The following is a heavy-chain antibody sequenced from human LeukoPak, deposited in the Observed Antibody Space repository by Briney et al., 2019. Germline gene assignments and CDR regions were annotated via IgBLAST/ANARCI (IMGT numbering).Heavy chain of an antibody. V-gene: IGHV3-15*01. CDR3: TTDPASYSWIAYYYYYMDV. D-gene: IGHD1-1*01. J-gene: IGHJ6*03. Sequence: PGGSLRLSCAASGFTFSNAWMSWARQAPGKGLEWVGRIKSKTDGGTTDYAAPVKGRFTISRDDSKNTLYLQMNSLKTEDTAVYYCTTDPASYSWIAYYYYYMDVWGKGTTVTVSS. CDR1: GFTFSNAW. CDR2: IKSKTDGGTT.